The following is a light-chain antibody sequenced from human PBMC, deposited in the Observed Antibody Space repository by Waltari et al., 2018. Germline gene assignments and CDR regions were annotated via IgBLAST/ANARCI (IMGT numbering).Light chain of an antibody. CDR2: DNR. J-gene: IGLJ3*02. Sequence: QSVLTQPPSVSGAPGQRVTIPCTGSSSNIGAGYDVPWYQQLPGTAPKLLIYDNRSRPSGVPDRFSGSKSGTSASLAITGLQAEDEADYYCQSYDSSLSGVVFGGGTKLTVL. CDR1: SSNIGAGYD. V-gene: IGLV1-40*01. CDR3: QSYDSSLSGVV.